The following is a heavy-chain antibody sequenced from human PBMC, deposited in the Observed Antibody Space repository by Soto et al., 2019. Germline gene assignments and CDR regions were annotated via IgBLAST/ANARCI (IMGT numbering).Heavy chain of an antibody. Sequence: QPGGSLRLACVASGFTVISYAMSWVRQAPVKGLEWVSAISGSGGSTYYADSGKGRSTISRDNSKNTLYLQMNSLRAEDTAVYYCAKDYDSSGSYYLRSSLLDSWGQGTLVTVS. CDR2: ISGSGGST. CDR3: AKDYDSSGSYYLRSSLLDS. J-gene: IGHJ4*02. V-gene: IGHV3-23*01. CDR1: GFTVISYA. D-gene: IGHD3-22*01.